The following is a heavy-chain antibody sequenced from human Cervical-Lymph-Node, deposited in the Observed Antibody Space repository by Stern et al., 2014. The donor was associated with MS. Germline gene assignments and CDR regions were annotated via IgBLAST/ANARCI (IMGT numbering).Heavy chain of an antibody. V-gene: IGHV3-7*01. CDR2: IKNDGSEK. CDR1: GFTFSSYW. D-gene: IGHD1-7*01. J-gene: IGHJ5*02. CDR3: ARAVRELGT. Sequence: MQLVESGGGLVQPGESLRLSCAVSGFTFSSYWMTWVRQAPGKGLEWVASIKNDGSEKFYVASVKGRFTISRDNAKNSLYLQMNSLRAEDSAVYYCARAVRELGTWGQGTLVTVSS.